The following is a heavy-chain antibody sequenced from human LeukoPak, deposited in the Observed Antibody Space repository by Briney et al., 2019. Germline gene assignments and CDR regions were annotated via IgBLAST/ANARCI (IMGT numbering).Heavy chain of an antibody. Sequence: GGSLRLSCAASGFTFSTYWMHWVRQAPGKGLVWVSRINPDGTTTSYADSVKGRFTISRDNAKDTVYLQMNSLRAEDTAVYYCARVSIGWYSFDYWGQETLVTVSS. V-gene: IGHV3-74*01. D-gene: IGHD6-19*01. J-gene: IGHJ4*02. CDR3: ARVSIGWYSFDY. CDR1: GFTFSTYW. CDR2: INPDGTTT.